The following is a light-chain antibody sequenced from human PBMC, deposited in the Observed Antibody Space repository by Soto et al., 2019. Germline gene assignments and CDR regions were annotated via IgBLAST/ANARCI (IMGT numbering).Light chain of an antibody. V-gene: IGLV2-14*01. CDR3: SSYTSSYVV. CDR2: EVS. J-gene: IGLJ2*01. CDR1: SSDVGGYNY. Sequence: QSALTQPASVSGSPGQSITISCTGTSSDVGGYNYVSWYQQHPGKAPKLMIYEVSNRPSGVSNRFSGSKSGNTASLTISGLQAEDEAYYYCSSYTSSYVVFGGGTKLTVL.